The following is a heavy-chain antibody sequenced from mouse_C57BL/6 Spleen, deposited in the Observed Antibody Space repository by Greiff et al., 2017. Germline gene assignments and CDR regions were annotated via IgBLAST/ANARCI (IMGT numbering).Heavy chain of an antibody. J-gene: IGHJ4*01. D-gene: IGHD1-1*02. CDR1: GFSLTSYG. CDR3: AKHSPYGLYAMGY. CDR2: IWGGGST. V-gene: IGHV2-9*01. Sequence: VQGVEPGPGLVAPSPSLSISCTASGFSLTSYGVNWVRQPPGKGLEWLGVIWGGGSTNYNSALMSRLSISKDNSKIQVFLKMNSLQTDDTAVYYCAKHSPYGLYAMGYWGQGASVTVAS.